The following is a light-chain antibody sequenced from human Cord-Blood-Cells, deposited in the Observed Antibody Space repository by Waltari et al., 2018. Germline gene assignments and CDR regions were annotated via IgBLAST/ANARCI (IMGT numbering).Light chain of an antibody. Sequence: SYELTQPPSLSVSPGQTASSTCSGDKLGDKYACWYQQKPGQSPVLVIYQDSKRPSGIPERYSGSNSRSSSTLTISGTQGMDEADYYCQPRDSSNVVFGGGTKLTVL. CDR3: QPRDSSNVV. J-gene: IGLJ2*01. CDR2: QDS. V-gene: IGLV3-1*01. CDR1: KLGDKY.